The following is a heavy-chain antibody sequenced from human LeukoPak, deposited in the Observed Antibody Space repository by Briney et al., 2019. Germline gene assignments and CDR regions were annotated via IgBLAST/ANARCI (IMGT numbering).Heavy chain of an antibody. D-gene: IGHD5-24*01. CDR2: INIDGSST. V-gene: IGHV3-74*01. CDR1: RFTLRSYW. J-gene: IGHJ6*03. Sequence: GGSLRLSCAASRFTLRSYWMHWVRQAPGKGLVWVSFINIDGSSTGYADTVKGRFTISRDNAKNTLYLQMNSLRAEDTAVYYGARGGRDDYVNYYYYIDVWGKGTTVTVSS. CDR3: ARGGRDDYVNYYYYIDV.